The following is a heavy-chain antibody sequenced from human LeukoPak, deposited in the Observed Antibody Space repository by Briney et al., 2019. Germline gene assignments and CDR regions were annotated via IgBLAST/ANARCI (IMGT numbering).Heavy chain of an antibody. CDR2: ISGSGGST. J-gene: IGHJ4*02. Sequence: GGSLRLSCGGSGFTFKSFSMHWVRQAPGKGLEWVSGISGSGGSTYYADSVKGRFTIPRDNSKKTLYLQMNSLRAEDTAVYYCARIDYGGNWGQGTLVTVSS. CDR1: GFTFKSFS. V-gene: IGHV3-23*01. CDR3: ARIDYGGN. D-gene: IGHD4-23*01.